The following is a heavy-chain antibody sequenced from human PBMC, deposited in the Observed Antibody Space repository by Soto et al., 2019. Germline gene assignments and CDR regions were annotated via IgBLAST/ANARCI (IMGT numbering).Heavy chain of an antibody. CDR2: IIPILGIA. CDR3: ASRYCSSTSCPRMDV. CDR1: GGTFSSYT. J-gene: IGHJ6*02. Sequence: GASVKVSCKASGGTFSSYTISWVRQAPGQGLEWMGRIIPILGIANNAQKFQGRVTITADKSTSTAYMELSSLRSEDTALYYCASRYCSSTSCPRMDVWGQGTTVTVSS. V-gene: IGHV1-69*02. D-gene: IGHD2-2*01.